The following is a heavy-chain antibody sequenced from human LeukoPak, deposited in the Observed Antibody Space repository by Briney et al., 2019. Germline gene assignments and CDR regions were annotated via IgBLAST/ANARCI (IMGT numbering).Heavy chain of an antibody. J-gene: IGHJ6*03. V-gene: IGHV3-30*18. CDR2: ISYDGSNK. D-gene: IGHD6-13*01. CDR1: GFTFSSYG. Sequence: GGSLRLSCAASGFTFSSYGMHWVRQAPGKGLEWVAVISYDGSNKYYADSVKGRFTISRDNSKNTLYLQMNSLRAEDTAVYYCAKDIAAATGHYYYYYMDVWGKGTTVTVSS. CDR3: AKDIAAATGHYYYYYMDV.